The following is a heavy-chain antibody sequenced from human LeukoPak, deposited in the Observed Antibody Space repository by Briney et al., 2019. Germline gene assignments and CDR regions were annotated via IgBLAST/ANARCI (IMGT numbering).Heavy chain of an antibody. V-gene: IGHV3-30-3*01. CDR2: ISYDGSNK. D-gene: IGHD4-23*01. Sequence: PGGSLRLSCAASGFTFSSYVMHWVRQAPGKGLEWVAVISYDGSNKYYADSVKGRFTISRDNSKNTLYLQMNSLRAEDTAVYYCARETSYGGNPSTGYWGQGTLVTVSS. CDR1: GFTFSSYV. J-gene: IGHJ4*02. CDR3: ARETSYGGNPSTGY.